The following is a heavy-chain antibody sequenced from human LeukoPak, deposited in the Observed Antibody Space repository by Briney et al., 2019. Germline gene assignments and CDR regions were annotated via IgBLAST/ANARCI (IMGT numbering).Heavy chain of an antibody. J-gene: IGHJ4*02. CDR3: ARQSAYYYVSSGYGY. V-gene: IGHV4-39*01. CDR2: IYYSGST. D-gene: IGHD3-22*01. Sequence: PSETLSLTCTVSGGSLSISSYYCGWIRHPPGKGLEWLVSIYYSGSTYYNPSLKSRVTIAVDTSKNQFSLKLSSVTAADTAVYYCARQSAYYYVSSGYGYWGQGTLVTVSS. CDR1: GGSLSISSYY.